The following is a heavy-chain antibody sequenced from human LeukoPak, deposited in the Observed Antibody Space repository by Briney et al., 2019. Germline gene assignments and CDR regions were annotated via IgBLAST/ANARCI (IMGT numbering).Heavy chain of an antibody. CDR1: GSTFTSRG. D-gene: IGHD2-15*01. V-gene: IGHV1-18*04. CDR3: ARESGGNTMAGDY. Sequence: ASVKVSCKASGSTFTSRGISWVRQAPGQGLEWRGWISTYTGDTNYAQTLQGRVTITTDTPTATAYMELRSLTSDDTAVYYCARESGGNTMAGDYWGQGTLVTVSS. CDR2: ISTYTGDT. J-gene: IGHJ4*02.